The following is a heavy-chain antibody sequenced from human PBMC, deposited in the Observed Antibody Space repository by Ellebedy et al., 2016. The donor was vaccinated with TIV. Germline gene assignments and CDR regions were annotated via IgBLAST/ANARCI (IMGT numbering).Heavy chain of an antibody. V-gene: IGHV3-15*01. J-gene: IGHJ4*02. CDR3: AAGTDYSDLDY. D-gene: IGHD2-15*01. CDR2: IKAKTDGATR. Sequence: GGSLRLSXAASGFIFSDAWMNWVRQAPGKGLEWVARIKAKTDGATRDLAAPVKGRFIISRDDSKNTVSLQMDSLKTDDTAVYYCAAGTDYSDLDYWGQGTLVTVSS. CDR1: GFIFSDAW.